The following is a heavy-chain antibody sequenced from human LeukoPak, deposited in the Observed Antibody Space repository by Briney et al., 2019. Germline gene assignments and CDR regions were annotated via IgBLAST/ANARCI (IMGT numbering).Heavy chain of an antibody. V-gene: IGHV3-74*01. Sequence: GGSLRLSCAASGFTFSTYWMHWVRQGPGKGLVWVSRINSDGSTTNYADSVKGRFTISRDNAKNTLYLQMNSLRAEDTAVYYCAREGSVLDFDYWGQGTLVTVSS. D-gene: IGHD6-19*01. CDR1: GFTFSTYW. CDR3: AREGSVLDFDY. J-gene: IGHJ4*02. CDR2: INSDGSTT.